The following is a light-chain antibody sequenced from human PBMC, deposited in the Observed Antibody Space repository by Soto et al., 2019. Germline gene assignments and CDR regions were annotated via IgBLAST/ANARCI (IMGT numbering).Light chain of an antibody. CDR3: QQYGSSQWT. CDR2: GAS. Sequence: EIVLTQSPGTLCLSPGERATLSCRASQSVGSDYLAWYQQKPSQPPRLLIYGASSRATGIPDRFSGSWSGADFTLTISRLEPEDFAVYYCQQYGSSQWTFGQGTKV. CDR1: QSVGSDY. V-gene: IGKV3-20*01. J-gene: IGKJ1*01.